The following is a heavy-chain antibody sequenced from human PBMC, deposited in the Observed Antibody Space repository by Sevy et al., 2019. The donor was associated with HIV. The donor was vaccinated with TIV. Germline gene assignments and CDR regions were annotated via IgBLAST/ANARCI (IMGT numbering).Heavy chain of an antibody. CDR2: IVVGSGNT. D-gene: IGHD1-26*01. CDR1: GFTFTSSA. V-gene: IGHV1-58*01. CDR3: AADERELLKSDYYYYYYMDV. J-gene: IGHJ6*03. Sequence: ASVKVSCKASGFTFTSSAVQWVRQARGQRLEWIGRIVVGSGNTNYAQKFQERVTITRDMSTSTAYMELSSLRSEDTAVYYCAADERELLKSDYYYYYYMDVWGKGTTVTVSS.